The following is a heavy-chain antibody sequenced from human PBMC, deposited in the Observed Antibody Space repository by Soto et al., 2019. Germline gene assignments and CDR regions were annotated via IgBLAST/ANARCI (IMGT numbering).Heavy chain of an antibody. CDR1: GFTFSSYE. Sequence: LRLSCAASGFTFSSYEMNWVRQAPGKGLEWVSYISSSGATIYYTDSVRGRFTVSRDNAKNSLYLQMNSLRAEDTAVYYCARDVLGASNYNHWGQGTLVTVSS. V-gene: IGHV3-48*03. CDR3: ARDVLGASNYNH. CDR2: ISSSGATI. D-gene: IGHD4-4*01. J-gene: IGHJ5*02.